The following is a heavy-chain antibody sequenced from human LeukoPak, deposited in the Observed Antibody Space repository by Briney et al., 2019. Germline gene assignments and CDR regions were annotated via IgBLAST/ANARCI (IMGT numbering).Heavy chain of an antibody. J-gene: IGHJ6*03. V-gene: IGHV1-2*02. CDR2: INFNGGGT. CDR1: GYTFTNYF. CDR3: TRQLPYMDV. Sequence: ASVKVSCKASGYTFTNYFMHWVRQAPGQGLEWMGWINFNGGGTNFAQKFQGRVTMTRDTSINTAYMELGGLRSDDTAVYYCTRQLPYMDVWGKGTTVIVSS. D-gene: IGHD1-7*01.